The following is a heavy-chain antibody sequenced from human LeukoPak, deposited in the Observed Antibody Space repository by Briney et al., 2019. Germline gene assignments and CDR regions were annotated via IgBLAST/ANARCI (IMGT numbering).Heavy chain of an antibody. D-gene: IGHD4-17*01. CDR3: ARDPTLTTGFDY. J-gene: IGHJ4*02. CDR1: GFTFSSYG. Sequence: GGSLRLSCAASGFTFSSYGMHWVRQAPGKGLEWVAFIRYDGSNKYYADSVKGRFTISRDNAKNSLYLQMNSLRAEDTAVYYCARDPTLTTGFDYWGQGTLVTVSS. V-gene: IGHV3-30*02. CDR2: IRYDGSNK.